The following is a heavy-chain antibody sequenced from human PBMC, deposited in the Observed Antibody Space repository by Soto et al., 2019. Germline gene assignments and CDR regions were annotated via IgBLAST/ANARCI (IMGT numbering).Heavy chain of an antibody. Sequence: LRLSCVASGFTFSTYDMNWVRQAPGKGLEWVSSINRASIYIYYADSVRGRFTISRDNAKNSLYLQMDSLRVEDTAAYYCARRTVTTYHYFDYWGQGTLVTVSS. D-gene: IGHD4-17*01. CDR1: GFTFSTYD. CDR3: ARRTVTTYHYFDY. V-gene: IGHV3-21*01. J-gene: IGHJ4*02. CDR2: INRASIYI.